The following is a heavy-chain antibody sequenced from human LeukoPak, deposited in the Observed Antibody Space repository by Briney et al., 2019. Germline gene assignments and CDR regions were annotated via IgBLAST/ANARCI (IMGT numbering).Heavy chain of an antibody. D-gene: IGHD2-15*01. J-gene: IGHJ3*02. CDR3: ARAAVVVAATEGLRAFDI. Sequence: PSETLSLTCTVSGGSISSYYWSWIRQPAGKGLEWIGRIYTSGSTNYNPSLKSRVTMSVDTSKNQFSLKLSSVTAADTAVYYCARAAVVVAATEGLRAFDIWGQGTMVTVSS. CDR1: GGSISSYY. CDR2: IYTSGST. V-gene: IGHV4-4*07.